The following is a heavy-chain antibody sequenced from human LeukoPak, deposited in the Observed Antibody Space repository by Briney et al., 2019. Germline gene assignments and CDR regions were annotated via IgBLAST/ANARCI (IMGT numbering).Heavy chain of an antibody. CDR1: GLTDRHNY. J-gene: IGHJ5*02. CDR3: ARNSGELGA. Sequence: GGSLTLSCAASGLTDRHNYKLWVRRAGGRGLEWGSLIYSGGGTYYADSVQGRFTLSRDNSKNKLYLQMSSLRAEDTAVYYCARNSGELGAWGQGTLVTVSS. CDR2: IYSGGGT. V-gene: IGHV3-53*01. D-gene: IGHD2-21*01.